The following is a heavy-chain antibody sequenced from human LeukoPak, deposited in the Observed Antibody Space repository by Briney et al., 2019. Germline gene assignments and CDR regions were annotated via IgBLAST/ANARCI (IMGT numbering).Heavy chain of an antibody. V-gene: IGHV1-8*02. CDR2: ISAYNGNT. Sequence: GASVKVSCKASGYTFTSYYMHWVRQAPGQGLEWMGWISAYNGNTNYAQKFQGRVTMTRNTSISTAYMELSSLRSEDTAVYYCATTRLGGFDPWGQGTLVTVSS. J-gene: IGHJ5*02. CDR1: GYTFTSYY. D-gene: IGHD3-16*01. CDR3: ATTRLGGFDP.